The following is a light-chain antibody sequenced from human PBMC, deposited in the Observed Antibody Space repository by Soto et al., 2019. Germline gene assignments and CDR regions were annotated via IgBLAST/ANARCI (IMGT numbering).Light chain of an antibody. CDR1: RSVSSTY. Sequence: EIVLTQSPGTLSLSPGERATLSCRASRSVSSTYLAWYQQRPGQAPRLLIYGASSRASNIPDRFSGSGSGTDFTLTIIRMEAEDFAVYLCQQFGGAPPVIFSQGKRLDI. CDR2: GAS. J-gene: IGKJ5*01. V-gene: IGKV3-20*01. CDR3: QQFGGAPPVI.